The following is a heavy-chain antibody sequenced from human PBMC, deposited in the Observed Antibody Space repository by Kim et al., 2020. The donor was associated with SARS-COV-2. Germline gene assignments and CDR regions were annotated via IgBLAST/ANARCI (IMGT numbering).Heavy chain of an antibody. D-gene: IGHD3-10*01. CDR1: GFTFSSYG. Sequence: GGSLRLSCAASGFTFSSYGMHWVRQAPGKGLEWVAVISYDGSNKYYADSVKGRFTISRDNSKNTLYLQMNSLRAEDTAVYYCAKDKAELHYYGSGSYNWYFDLWGRGTLVTVSS. V-gene: IGHV3-30*18. CDR3: AKDKAELHYYGSGSYNWYFDL. J-gene: IGHJ2*01. CDR2: ISYDGSNK.